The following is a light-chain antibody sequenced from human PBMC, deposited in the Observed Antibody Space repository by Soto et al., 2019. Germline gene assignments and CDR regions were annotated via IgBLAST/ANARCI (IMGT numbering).Light chain of an antibody. CDR1: QSVSSN. CDR2: GAY. CDR3: QQYGSSPRT. J-gene: IGKJ1*01. Sequence: EVVMTQPPATLSVSPGERATLSCRASQSVSSNLAWYQQKPGQAPSLLIYGAYTRATGIPARFSGSGSGTDFTLTISRLEPEDFAVYYCQQYGSSPRTFGQGTKV. V-gene: IGKV3-15*01.